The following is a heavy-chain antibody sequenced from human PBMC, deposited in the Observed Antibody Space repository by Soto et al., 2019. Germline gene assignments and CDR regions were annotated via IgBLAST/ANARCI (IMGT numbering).Heavy chain of an antibody. V-gene: IGHV3-74*01. CDR3: AREYSSGWARNAEYFQH. Sequence: HPGGPLRLSCTASGFTFSTYWIHWVRQVPGKGLEWVSLIRVDETNIGHADSVKGRFTISRDNSKNTLYLQMNSLRAEDTAVYYCAREYSSGWARNAEYFQHWGQGTLVTVSS. CDR1: GFTFSTYW. D-gene: IGHD6-19*01. CDR2: IRVDETNI. J-gene: IGHJ1*01.